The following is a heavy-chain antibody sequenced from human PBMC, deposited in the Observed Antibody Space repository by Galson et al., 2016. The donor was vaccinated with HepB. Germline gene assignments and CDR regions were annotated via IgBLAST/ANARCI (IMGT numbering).Heavy chain of an antibody. V-gene: IGHV3-23*01. J-gene: IGHJ4*02. CDR1: GFTFSGYA. Sequence: SLRLSCAASGFTFSGYAMSWVRQAPGKGLEWVSFISASGGYIRYADSVKGRFTISRDTSKNTLFLQMNSLRPEDTAVYFCAKDTACTSTSCPGFFDYWGRGTPVTVSS. CDR3: AKDTACTSTSCPGFFDY. D-gene: IGHD2-2*01. CDR2: ISASGGYI.